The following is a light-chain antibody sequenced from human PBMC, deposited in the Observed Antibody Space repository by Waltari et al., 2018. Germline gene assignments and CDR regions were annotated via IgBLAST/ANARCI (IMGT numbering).Light chain of an antibody. J-gene: IGKJ1*01. CDR2: DAS. CDR1: QGVSSY. Sequence: EIVLTQSPATLSLSPGERATLPCRASQGVSSYLAWYQQKPGQAPRLLIYDASNKATGIPARFSGSGSGTDFTLTISSLEPEDFAVYYCQQRSNWPTFGQGTKVEIK. V-gene: IGKV3-11*01. CDR3: QQRSNWPT.